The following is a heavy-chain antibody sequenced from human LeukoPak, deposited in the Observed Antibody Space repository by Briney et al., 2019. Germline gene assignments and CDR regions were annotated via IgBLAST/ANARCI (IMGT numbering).Heavy chain of an antibody. CDR3: ARDGDSRVFDY. V-gene: IGHV3-48*01. CDR1: GFTFSTYS. D-gene: IGHD3-22*01. J-gene: IGHJ4*02. Sequence: GGSLRLSCAASGFTFSTYSMNWVRQAPGKGLEWVSYISSSSSIINYAESVRGRFTISRDNSKNTLYLQMNSLRAEDTAVYYCARDGDSRVFDYWGQGTLVTVSS. CDR2: ISSSSSII.